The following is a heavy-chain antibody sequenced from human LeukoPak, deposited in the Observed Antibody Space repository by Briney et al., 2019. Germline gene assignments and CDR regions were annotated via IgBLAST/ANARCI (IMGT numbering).Heavy chain of an antibody. CDR1: GFPFSDFY. CDR3: TRDRWGKYYFDY. CDR2: ISSSGTTI. V-gene: IGHV3-11*01. D-gene: IGHD7-27*01. Sequence: PGGSLRLSCAAPGFPFSDFYMSWIRQAPGKGLEWVSYISSSGTTIYYAYSVKGRFTISRDNAKNSLYLQMNNLRAEDTAVYYCTRDRWGKYYFDYWGQGTLVTVSS. J-gene: IGHJ4*02.